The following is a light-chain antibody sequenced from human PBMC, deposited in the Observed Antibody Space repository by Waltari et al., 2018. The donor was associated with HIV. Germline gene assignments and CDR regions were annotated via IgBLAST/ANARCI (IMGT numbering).Light chain of an antibody. J-gene: IGKJ1*01. CDR1: QSVSSY. V-gene: IGKV3-11*01. Sequence: EIVLTQSPATLSLSPGEGATLSCRASQSVSSYLAWYQQKPGQAPRLLIYDASNRATAIPARFSGSGSGTDFALTISSLEPEDFALYYCQARTNWPPAWTFGQGTKVEIK. CDR2: DAS. CDR3: QARTNWPPAWT.